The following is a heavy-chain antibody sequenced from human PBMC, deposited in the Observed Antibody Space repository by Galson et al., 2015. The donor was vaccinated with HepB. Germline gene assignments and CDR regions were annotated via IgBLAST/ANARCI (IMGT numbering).Heavy chain of an antibody. CDR1: GYTFTSYG. V-gene: IGHV1-18*01. CDR3: ARVLVTMVRGVTWLVVDP. D-gene: IGHD3-10*01. CDR2: ISAYNGNT. J-gene: IGHJ5*02. Sequence: SVKVSCKASGYTFTSYGISWVRQAPGQGLEWMGWISAYNGNTNYAQKLQGRVTMTTDTSTSTAYMELRSLRSDDTAVYYCARVLVTMVRGVTWLVVDPWGQGTLVTVSS.